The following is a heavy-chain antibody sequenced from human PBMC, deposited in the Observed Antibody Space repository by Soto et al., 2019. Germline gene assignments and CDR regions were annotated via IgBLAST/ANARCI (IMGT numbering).Heavy chain of an antibody. D-gene: IGHD1-26*01. J-gene: IGHJ4*02. CDR1: GFTFSTYG. Sequence: QVQLGESGGGVGQPGWSLRLSCAASGFTFSTYGMHWVRQAPGKGLEWVAVIWYDGSNKYYADSVKGRFTISRDNSKNTLYPQMNSLRVEDTAVYYCARDGSGSTHQFDYWGQGTLVTVSS. V-gene: IGHV3-33*01. CDR3: ARDGSGSTHQFDY. CDR2: IWYDGSNK.